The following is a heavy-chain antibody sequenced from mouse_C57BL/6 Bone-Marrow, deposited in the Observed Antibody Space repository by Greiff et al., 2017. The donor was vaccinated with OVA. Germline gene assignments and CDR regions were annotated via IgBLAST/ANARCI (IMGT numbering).Heavy chain of an antibody. J-gene: IGHJ4*01. Sequence: EVQRVESGAELVRPGASVKLSCTASGFNIKDDYMHWVKQRPEQGLEWIGWIDPENGDTEYASKFQGKATITADTSSNTAYLQLSSLTSEDTAVYYCTTRSTYAMDYWGQGTSVTVSS. CDR1: GFNIKDDY. V-gene: IGHV14-4*01. CDR3: TTRSTYAMDY. CDR2: IDPENGDT. D-gene: IGHD5-1*01.